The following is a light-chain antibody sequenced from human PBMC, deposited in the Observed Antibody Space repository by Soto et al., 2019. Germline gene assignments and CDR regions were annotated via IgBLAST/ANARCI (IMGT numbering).Light chain of an antibody. CDR2: GAS. J-gene: IGKJ1*01. CDR3: QQYGSSPQT. V-gene: IGKV3-20*01. CDR1: QSVRSSS. Sequence: ENVLTQSPGTLSLSPGERATLSCRASQSVRSSSLAWYQQKRGQPPRLLIYGASSRATGIPDRFSGSGSGTDFTLTISRLEPEDFVMYYCQQYGSSPQTFGQGTKV.